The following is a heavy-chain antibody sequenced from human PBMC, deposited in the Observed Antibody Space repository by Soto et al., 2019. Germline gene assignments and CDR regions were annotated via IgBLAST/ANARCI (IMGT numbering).Heavy chain of an antibody. CDR3: ARGVHSYDYGDYVPY. D-gene: IGHD4-17*01. CDR1: GFTVSSNY. V-gene: IGHV3-53*01. CDR2: IYSGGST. Sequence: GGSLRLSCAASGFTVSSNYMSWVRQAPGKGLEWVSVIYSGGSTYYADSVKGRFTISRDNSKNTLYLQMNSLRAEDTAVYYCARGVHSYDYGDYVPYWGQGTLVTVSS. J-gene: IGHJ4*02.